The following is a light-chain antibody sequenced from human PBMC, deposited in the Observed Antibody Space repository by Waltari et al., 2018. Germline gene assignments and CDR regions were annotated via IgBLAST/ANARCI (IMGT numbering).Light chain of an antibody. CDR2: QDN. V-gene: IGLV3-1*01. CDR3: QAWDSGTALYV. Sequence: SYELTQPPSVSVSPRQTATITCSGDKLGNKYACWYQQRPGQPPVLVIYQDNKRPSGFPGRFSGSRSGNTATLTIRETQAVDEADYYCQAWDSGTALYVFGTGTKVTVL. J-gene: IGLJ1*01. CDR1: KLGNKY.